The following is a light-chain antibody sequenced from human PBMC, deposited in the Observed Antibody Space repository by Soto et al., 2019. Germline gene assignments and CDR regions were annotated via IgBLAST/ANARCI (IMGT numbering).Light chain of an antibody. J-gene: IGKJ1*01. V-gene: IGKV3-20*01. CDR3: QQYGSLSWT. CDR1: QSVGRSY. Sequence: EMGLTQSPGTLSLSPGERATLSCRASQSVGRSYLAWYQQKPGQAPRLLISGISKRATGIPDRLSGGGSGKDFPLTISRLEPEDFAVYHCQQYGSLSWTFGQGTKVDIK. CDR2: GIS.